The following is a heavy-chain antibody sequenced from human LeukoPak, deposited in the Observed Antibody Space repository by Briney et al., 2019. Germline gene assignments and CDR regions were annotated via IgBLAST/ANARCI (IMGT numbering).Heavy chain of an antibody. CDR1: GYSFTSYW. Sequence: GESLRISCKGSGYSFTSYWIGWVRQVPGKGLEWMGIIYPGDSDTRYSPSFQGQVTISADKSISTAYLQWSSLKASDTAMYYCARRPPGMNRAFDYWGQGTLVTVSS. CDR2: IYPGDSDT. CDR3: ARRPPGMNRAFDY. J-gene: IGHJ4*02. D-gene: IGHD1/OR15-1a*01. V-gene: IGHV5-51*01.